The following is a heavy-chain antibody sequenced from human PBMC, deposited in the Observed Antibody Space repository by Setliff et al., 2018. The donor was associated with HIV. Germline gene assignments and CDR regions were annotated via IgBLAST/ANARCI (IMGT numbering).Heavy chain of an antibody. V-gene: IGHV3-7*01. CDR3: ARGITVTGMTLND. D-gene: IGHD6-19*01. J-gene: IGHJ4*02. Sequence: GGSLRLSCAASGFTFSSAWMGWVRQAPAKGLEWVANISPDGSATYYVDSVKGRFTISRDNAKNSLYLQLNSLRVEDTAIYFCARGITVTGMTLNDWGQGTLVTVSS. CDR1: GFTFSSAW. CDR2: ISPDGSAT.